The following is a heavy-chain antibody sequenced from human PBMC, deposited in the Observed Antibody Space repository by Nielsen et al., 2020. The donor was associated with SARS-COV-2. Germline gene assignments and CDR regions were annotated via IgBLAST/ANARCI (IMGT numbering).Heavy chain of an antibody. CDR1: GFTFSSYS. V-gene: IGHV3-21*01. Sequence: GGSLRLSCAASGFTFSSYSMNWVRQAPGKGLEWVSSISSSSSYIYYADSVKGRFTISRDNAKNSLYLQMNSLRAEDTAVYYCARVHHDSSGYYLDYWGQGTLVTVSS. CDR3: ARVHHDSSGYYLDY. D-gene: IGHD3-22*01. CDR2: ISSSSSYI. J-gene: IGHJ4*02.